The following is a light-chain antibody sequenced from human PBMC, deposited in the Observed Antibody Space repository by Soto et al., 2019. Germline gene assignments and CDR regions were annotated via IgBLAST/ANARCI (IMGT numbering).Light chain of an antibody. CDR2: EVN. Sequence: QSVLTQPPSASGSPGQSVTISCTGTSSDIGGYSYVSWYQQYPGKAPKLMIYEVNKRPSGVPDRFSGSKSGNTAYLTVSGLEAEDEADYYCSSYAGRNNQVFVGGTKLTVL. J-gene: IGLJ3*02. CDR1: SSDIGGYSY. V-gene: IGLV2-8*01. CDR3: SSYAGRNNQV.